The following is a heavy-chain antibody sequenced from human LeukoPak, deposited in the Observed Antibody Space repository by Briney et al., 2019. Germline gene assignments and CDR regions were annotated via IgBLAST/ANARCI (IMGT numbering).Heavy chain of an antibody. V-gene: IGHV3-30*02. Sequence: EPGGSLRLSCAASGFTFSNYGMHWVRQAPGKGLEWVAFIRYEASNKYYADSVKGRFTISRDNSKNTLYLQMNSLRGEDTAVYYCAKDGGSNSVYWGQGTLVTVSS. CDR3: AKDGGSNSVY. CDR2: IRYEASNK. D-gene: IGHD1-26*01. CDR1: GFTFSNYG. J-gene: IGHJ4*02.